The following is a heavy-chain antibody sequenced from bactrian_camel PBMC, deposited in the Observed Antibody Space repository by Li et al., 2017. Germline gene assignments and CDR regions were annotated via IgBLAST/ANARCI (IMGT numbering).Heavy chain of an antibody. CDR3: VRGLL. CDR1: GFTFSSYA. V-gene: IGHV3S40*01. Sequence: LVESGGGSVQAGGSLRLTCAASGFTFSSYAMSWVRQAPGKGLEWVSAIVSGGGTTYYADSVKGRFTISRDNAKNTVYLQMNSLKPEDTAVYYCVRGLLIGARGPRSPS. J-gene: IGHJ4*01. CDR2: IVSGGGTT. D-gene: IGHD1*01.